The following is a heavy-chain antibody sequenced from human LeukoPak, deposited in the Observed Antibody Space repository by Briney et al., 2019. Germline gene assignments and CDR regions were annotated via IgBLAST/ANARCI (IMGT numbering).Heavy chain of an antibody. Sequence: PGGSLRLSCAASGFTFSSYAMSWVRQAPGKGLEWVSAISGSGGSTYYADSVKGRFTISRDNSKNTLYLQMNSLRAEDTAVYYCAKVSGYSSGWYGFSDYWGQGTLVTVSS. CDR2: ISGSGGST. CDR1: GFTFSSYA. V-gene: IGHV3-23*01. J-gene: IGHJ4*02. D-gene: IGHD6-19*01. CDR3: AKVSGYSSGWYGFSDY.